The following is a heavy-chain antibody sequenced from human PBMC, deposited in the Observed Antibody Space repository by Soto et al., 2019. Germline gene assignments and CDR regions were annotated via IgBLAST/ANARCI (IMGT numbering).Heavy chain of an antibody. V-gene: IGHV3-33*01. CDR2: IWYDGSNK. CDR3: ARRAVVRGVNYFDY. CDR1: GFTFSSYG. J-gene: IGHJ4*02. Sequence: QVQLVESGGGVVQPGRSLRLSCAASGFTFSSYGMHWVRQAPGKGLEWVAVIWYDGSNKYYADSVKGRFTISRDNSKNTLYLQMNSLRAEDTAVYYCARRAVVRGVNYFDYWGQGTLVTVSS. D-gene: IGHD3-10*01.